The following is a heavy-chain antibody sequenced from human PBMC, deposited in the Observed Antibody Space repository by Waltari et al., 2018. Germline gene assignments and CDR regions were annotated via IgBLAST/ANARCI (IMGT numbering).Heavy chain of an antibody. Sequence: QAHLMLSGAELKKPGASVKVSCKASGYTFNAFYIHWVRQAPGQGPEWLGWINPHSGATRYARQFQGRVTLTADRAIDTAYMELNSLKSDDTAMYYCAREGDYGSYFEFGGQGTLVTVSS. V-gene: IGHV1-2*02. D-gene: IGHD4-17*01. CDR1: GYTFNAFY. J-gene: IGHJ4*02. CDR2: INPHSGAT. CDR3: AREGDYGSYFEF.